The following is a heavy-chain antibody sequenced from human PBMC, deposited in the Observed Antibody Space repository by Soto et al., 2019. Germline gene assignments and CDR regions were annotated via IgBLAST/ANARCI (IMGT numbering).Heavy chain of an antibody. D-gene: IGHD4-17*01. CDR2: IIPILGIA. Sequence: QVQLVQSGAEVKKPGSSVKVSCKASGGTFSSYTISWVRQAPGQGLEWMGRIIPILGIANYAQKFQGRVTITADKSTSTAYTEMSSLRSEDAVVYYCARIYGDSDDYWGQGTLVTVSS. CDR1: GGTFSSYT. J-gene: IGHJ4*02. CDR3: ARIYGDSDDY. V-gene: IGHV1-69*02.